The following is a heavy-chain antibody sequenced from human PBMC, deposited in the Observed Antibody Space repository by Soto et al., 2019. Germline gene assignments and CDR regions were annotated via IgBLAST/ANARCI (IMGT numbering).Heavy chain of an antibody. Sequence: PGGSLRLSCAASGFTFSSYAMHWVRQAPGKGLEWVAVISYDGSNKYYADSVKGRFTISRDNSKNTLYLQMNSLRAEDTAVYYCARDLPALYSSSWYGNYYYGMDVWGQGTTVTVS. D-gene: IGHD6-13*01. V-gene: IGHV3-30-3*01. CDR1: GFTFSSYA. CDR2: ISYDGSNK. J-gene: IGHJ6*02. CDR3: ARDLPALYSSSWYGNYYYGMDV.